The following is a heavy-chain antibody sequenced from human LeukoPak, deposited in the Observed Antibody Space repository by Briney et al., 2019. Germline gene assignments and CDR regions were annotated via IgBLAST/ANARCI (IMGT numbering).Heavy chain of an antibody. CDR2: ISSSSSYI. V-gene: IGHV3-21*04. Sequence: GGSLRLSCAASGFTFSSYSMNWVRQAPGKGLEWVSSISSSSSYIYYADSVKGRFTISRDNAKNSLYLQMNSLRAEDTAVYYCANGDGSNYAFDIWGQGTMVTVSS. J-gene: IGHJ3*02. CDR1: GFTFSSYS. D-gene: IGHD5-24*01. CDR3: ANGDGSNYAFDI.